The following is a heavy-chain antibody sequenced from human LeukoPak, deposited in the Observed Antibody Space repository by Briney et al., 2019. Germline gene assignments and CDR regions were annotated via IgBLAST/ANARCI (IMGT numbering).Heavy chain of an antibody. D-gene: IGHD5-24*01. J-gene: IGHJ5*02. CDR2: IIPIFGTA. Sequence: SVKVSCKASGGTFSSYAISWVRQAPGQGLEWMGGIIPIFGTANYAQKFQGRVTITTDESTSTAYMELSSLRSEDTAVYYCARTAGYKANWFDPWGQGTLVTVSS. CDR3: ARTAGYKANWFDP. V-gene: IGHV1-69*05. CDR1: GGTFSSYA.